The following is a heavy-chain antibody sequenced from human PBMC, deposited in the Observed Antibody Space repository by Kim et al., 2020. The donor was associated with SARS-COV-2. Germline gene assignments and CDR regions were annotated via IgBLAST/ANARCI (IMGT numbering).Heavy chain of an antibody. CDR2: ST. V-gene: IGHV3-23*01. D-gene: IGHD5-18*01. J-gene: IGHJ4*02. CDR3: AKYSYGKHLDY. Sequence: STYYADSVKGRFTISRDNSKNTLYLQMNSLRAEDTAVYYCAKYSYGKHLDYWGQGTLVTVSS.